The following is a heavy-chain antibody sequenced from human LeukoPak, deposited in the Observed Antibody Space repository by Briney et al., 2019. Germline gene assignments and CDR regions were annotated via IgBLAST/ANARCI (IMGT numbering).Heavy chain of an antibody. D-gene: IGHD6-19*01. CDR3: AKDLPRVAVAGSFDY. Sequence: PGRSLRLSCAASGFTFDNYAMHWVRQAPGKGLEWVSGIAWNSGNTGYADSVKGRFTISRDNAKNSLYLQMNSLRAEDTALYYCAKDLPRVAVAGSFDYWGQGTLVTVSS. CDR1: GFTFDNYA. V-gene: IGHV3-9*01. CDR2: IAWNSGNT. J-gene: IGHJ4*02.